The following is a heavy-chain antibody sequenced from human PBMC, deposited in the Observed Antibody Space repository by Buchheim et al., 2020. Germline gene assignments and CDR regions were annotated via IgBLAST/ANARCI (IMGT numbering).Heavy chain of an antibody. D-gene: IGHD3-22*01. CDR1: GGSISSGSYY. CDR2: IYTSGST. CDR3: ARGMYYYDSSGVYYYYGMDV. J-gene: IGHJ6*02. Sequence: QVQLQESGPGLVKPSQTLSLTCTVSGGSISSGSYYWSWIRQPAGKGLEWIGRIYTSGSTHYNPSLKSRVTISVDTSKNQFSLKLSSVTAADTAVYYCARGMYYYDSSGVYYYYGMDVWGQGTT. V-gene: IGHV4-61*02.